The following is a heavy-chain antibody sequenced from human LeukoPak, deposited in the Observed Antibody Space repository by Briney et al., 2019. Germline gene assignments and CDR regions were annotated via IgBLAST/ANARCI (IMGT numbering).Heavy chain of an antibody. V-gene: IGHV4-30-4*08. J-gene: IGHJ5*02. CDR3: ARVKAAAATRWFDP. D-gene: IGHD6-13*01. CDR1: GGSISRGDYY. Sequence: SETLSLTRTVSGGSISRGDYYWSWIRQPPEKGLEGIGYIYYRGSTYYNPSLKSRVTISVDTSKNQFSLKLSSVTAADTAVYYCARVKAAAATRWFDPWGQGTLVTVSS. CDR2: IYYRGST.